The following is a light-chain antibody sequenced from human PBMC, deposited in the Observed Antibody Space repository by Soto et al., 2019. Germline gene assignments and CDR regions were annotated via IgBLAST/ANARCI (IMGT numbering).Light chain of an antibody. V-gene: IGLV3-21*02. CDR2: DDI. Sequence: SYELTQPPSVSVAPGQTARITCGGNNIGSKSVHWYQQKPGQAPVLVVYDDIDRPSGIPERFSGSNSGNTATLTISRVEAGDEADYYCQVWHTSSDHYVFGTGTKLTVL. CDR3: QVWHTSSDHYV. J-gene: IGLJ1*01. CDR1: NIGSKS.